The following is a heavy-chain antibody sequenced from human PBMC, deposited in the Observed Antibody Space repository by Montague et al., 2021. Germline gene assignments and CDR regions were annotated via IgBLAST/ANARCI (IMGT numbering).Heavy chain of an antibody. D-gene: IGHD3-10*01. CDR2: MFYGGAT. CDR3: AKQDYFVSGTSYKGFDP. CDR1: SGPIFHAH. J-gene: IGHJ5*02. Sequence: SETLSLTCTVSSGPIFHAHWSWVRQPPGKGLEWLGSMFYGGATSNNPSLKSRVTMSIDTSTNQFSLKLSFVTAADTAVYYCAKQDYFVSGTSYKGFDPWGQGPLVTVSS. V-gene: IGHV4-59*08.